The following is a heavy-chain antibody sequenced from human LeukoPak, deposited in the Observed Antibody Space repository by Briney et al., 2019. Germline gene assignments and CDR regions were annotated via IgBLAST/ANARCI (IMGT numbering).Heavy chain of an antibody. Sequence: GRSLRLSCAASGFTFSSYGMHWVRQAPGKGLEWVAVISYDGSNKYYADSVKGRFTISRDNSKNTLYLQMNSLRAKDTAVYYCANSGSGSYSSPYYYYGMDVWGKGTTVAVSS. J-gene: IGHJ6*04. CDR1: GFTFSSYG. V-gene: IGHV3-30*18. D-gene: IGHD3-10*01. CDR2: ISYDGSNK. CDR3: ANSGSGSYSSPYYYYGMDV.